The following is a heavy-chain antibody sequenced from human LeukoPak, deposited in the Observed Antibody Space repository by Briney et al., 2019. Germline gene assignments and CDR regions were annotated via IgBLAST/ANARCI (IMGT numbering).Heavy chain of an antibody. V-gene: IGHV1-24*01. J-gene: IGHJ6*02. CDR1: GYTLTELS. D-gene: IGHD3-10*01. CDR2: FDPEDGET. Sequence: ASVKVSCKVSGYTLTELSMHWVRQAPGKGLEWMGGFDPEDGETIYAQKFQGRVTMTEDTSTDTAYMELSSLRSEDTAVYYCATKPYSITMVRGVPPGDYYGMGVWGQGTTVTVSS. CDR3: ATKPYSITMVRGVPPGDYYGMGV.